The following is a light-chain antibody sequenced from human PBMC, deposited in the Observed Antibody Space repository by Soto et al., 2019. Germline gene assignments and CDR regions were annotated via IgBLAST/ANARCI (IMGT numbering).Light chain of an antibody. CDR3: QQYGRT. V-gene: IGKV3-20*01. CDR1: QSISSSY. CDR2: GAS. J-gene: IGKJ1*01. Sequence: EILLTQSPGTLSLSLGERATLSCRASQSISSSYLAWYQQKPGQAPRLLIYGASSRATGIPDRFSGSGSGTDFTLTISRLEPEDFAVYYCQQYGRTFGQGTKVDIK.